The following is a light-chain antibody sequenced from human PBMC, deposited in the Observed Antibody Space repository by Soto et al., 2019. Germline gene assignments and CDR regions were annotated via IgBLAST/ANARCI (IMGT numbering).Light chain of an antibody. J-gene: IGLJ1*01. CDR2: DDS. V-gene: IGLV3-21*02. CDR3: HVWDSSSGHYI. Sequence: LTQPPSASGTPGQRVTMSCSGGNSNIGSHTVNWYQQKPGRAPVVVVYDDSDRPSGIPERFSGANSGDTATLTISRVEAGDEADYYCHVWDSSSGHYIFGTGTKVTVL. CDR1: SNIGSHT.